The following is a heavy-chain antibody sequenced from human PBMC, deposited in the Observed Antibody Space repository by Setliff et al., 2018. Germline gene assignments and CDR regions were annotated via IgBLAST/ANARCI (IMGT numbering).Heavy chain of an antibody. V-gene: IGHV3-48*04. CDR3: AKVGIFGGGYFDL. D-gene: IGHD3-3*01. CDR2: ISSSSSPI. J-gene: IGHJ4*02. Sequence: HPGGSLRLSCAASGFSFSSYSMNWVRQAPGKGLEWVSYISSSSSPISYADSVKGRFTVSRDNAKNSLYLQMNSLRAEDTAVYYCAKVGIFGGGYFDLWGQGTLVTVSS. CDR1: GFSFSSYS.